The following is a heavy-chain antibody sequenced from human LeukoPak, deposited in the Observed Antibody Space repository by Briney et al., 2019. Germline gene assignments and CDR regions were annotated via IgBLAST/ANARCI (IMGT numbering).Heavy chain of an antibody. Sequence: GGSLRLYCAAPGFTFSSYEMNWVRQAPGKGLEWVSHISSSGTTIYYADSVKGRFTISRDNAKNSLYLQMNSLRAEDTAVYYCARVGVVVAATGNLWFDPWGQGTLATVSS. V-gene: IGHV3-48*03. CDR3: ARVGVVVAATGNLWFDP. J-gene: IGHJ5*02. CDR1: GFTFSSYE. D-gene: IGHD2-15*01. CDR2: ISSSGTTI.